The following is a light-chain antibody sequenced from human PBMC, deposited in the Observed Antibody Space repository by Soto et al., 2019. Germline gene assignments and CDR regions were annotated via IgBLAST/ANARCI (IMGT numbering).Light chain of an antibody. CDR3: QQYGSSSSWT. V-gene: IGKV3-20*01. J-gene: IGKJ1*01. Sequence: IVLTKSSATLSFSPGGGGTLPLRAIQSVNSDYLAWYQQKPGHAPRLLIYGASTRATGIPDRFSGSGSETDFTLTITGLEPEDFAVYYCQQYGSSSSWTFGQGTKVDIK. CDR2: GAS. CDR1: QSVNSDY.